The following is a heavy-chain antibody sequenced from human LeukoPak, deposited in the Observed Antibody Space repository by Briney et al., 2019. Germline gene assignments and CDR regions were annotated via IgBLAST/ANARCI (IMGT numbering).Heavy chain of an antibody. CDR3: ARWSRYYGSGSYYRAAGRAAFDI. D-gene: IGHD3-10*01. CDR1: GGSFSGYY. CDR2: INHSGST. J-gene: IGHJ3*02. Sequence: SETLSLTCAVYGGSFSGYYWSWIRQPPGKGLEWIGEINHSGSTNYNPSLKSRVTISVDTSKNQFSLKLSSVTAADTAVYYCARWSRYYGSGSYYRAAGRAAFDIWGQGTMVTVSS. V-gene: IGHV4-34*01.